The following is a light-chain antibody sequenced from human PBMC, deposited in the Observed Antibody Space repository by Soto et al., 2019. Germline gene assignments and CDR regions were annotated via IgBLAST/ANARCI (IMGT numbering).Light chain of an antibody. V-gene: IGKV1-33*01. CDR1: QDISNY. CDR3: QQYDNLSPWT. Sequence: DIQMTQSPSSLSASVGDRVTITCQASQDISNYLNWYQQKTGNAPKLLINDASNLETGVPSRFSGSGSGTDFTFTISSLQPEDIATYYCQQYDNLSPWTFGQGTKVEIK. CDR2: DAS. J-gene: IGKJ1*01.